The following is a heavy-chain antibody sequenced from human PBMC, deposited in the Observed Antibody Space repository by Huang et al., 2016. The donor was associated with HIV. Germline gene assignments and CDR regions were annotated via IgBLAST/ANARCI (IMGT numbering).Heavy chain of an antibody. D-gene: IGHD2-21*02. CDR1: GGSFRSYY. CDR2: INHRRST. V-gene: IGHV4-34*01. Sequence: QVQLQQWGTGLLKPSETLSLKCAVYGGSFRSYYWSWVRQSPGTGPEWIGEINHRRSTTDNPSLRSRVIMSIDTSKSQFYLNLTSVTAADTGVYYCARPRMTDVTSDSSWNYFDSWGQGTLVIVSP. J-gene: IGHJ4*02. CDR3: ARPRMTDVTSDSSWNYFDS.